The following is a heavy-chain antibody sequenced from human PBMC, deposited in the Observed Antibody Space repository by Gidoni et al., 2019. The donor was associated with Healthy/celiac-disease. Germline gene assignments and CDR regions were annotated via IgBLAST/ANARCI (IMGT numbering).Heavy chain of an antibody. D-gene: IGHD5-18*01. J-gene: IGHJ3*02. CDR2: ISSSSSTI. CDR3: AREDTAIGAFDI. CDR1: GFTFSSYS. V-gene: IGHV3-48*02. Sequence: EVQLVESGGGLVQPGGSVRLSCAAFGFTFSSYSMNWGRQAPGKGLEWVSYISSSSSTIYYADSVKGRFTISRDNAKNSLYLQMNSLRDEDTAVYYCAREDTAIGAFDIWGQGTMVTVSS.